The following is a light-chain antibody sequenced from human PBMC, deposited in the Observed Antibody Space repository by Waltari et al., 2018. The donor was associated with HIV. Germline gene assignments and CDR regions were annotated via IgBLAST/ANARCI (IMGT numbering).Light chain of an antibody. J-gene: IGLJ2*01. Sequence: QSALTQPASVSGSPGQSITISCSGTSSDISSYTFVSWYQKHPAKAPKLLIYDVDTRPAGVPRRFSGSKSGDTASLTISAIQADDEADYFCSSYTTTNTVVFGGGTKVSVL. CDR2: DVD. CDR1: SSDISSYTF. CDR3: SSYTTTNTVV. V-gene: IGLV2-14*03.